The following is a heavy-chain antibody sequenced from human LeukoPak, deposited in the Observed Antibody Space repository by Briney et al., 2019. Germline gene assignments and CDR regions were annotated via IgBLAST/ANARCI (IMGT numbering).Heavy chain of an antibody. V-gene: IGHV5-51*01. J-gene: IGHJ3*02. D-gene: IGHD3-10*01. CDR1: GYSFTSHW. CDR2: IYPGDSDT. CDR3: ARTVDYYGSGSYYPHAFDI. Sequence: GESLKISCKGSGYSFTSHWIGWVRQMPGKGLEWMGIIYPGDSDTRYSPSFQGQVTISADKSISTAYLQWSSLKASDTAMYYCARTVDYYGSGSYYPHAFDIWGQGTMVTVSS.